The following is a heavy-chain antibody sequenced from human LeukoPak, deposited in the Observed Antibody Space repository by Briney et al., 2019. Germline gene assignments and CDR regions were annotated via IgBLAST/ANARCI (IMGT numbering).Heavy chain of an antibody. J-gene: IGHJ4*02. CDR3: ASRKLGNDF. Sequence: PSETLSLTCTVSGGSISSSSYYWGWIRQPTGKGLEWIGSIYYSGSTYYNPSLKSRVTISVDTSKNQFSLKLSSVTAADTAVYYCASRKLGNDFWGQGTLVTVSS. V-gene: IGHV4-39*07. CDR1: GGSISSSSYY. D-gene: IGHD7-27*01. CDR2: IYYSGST.